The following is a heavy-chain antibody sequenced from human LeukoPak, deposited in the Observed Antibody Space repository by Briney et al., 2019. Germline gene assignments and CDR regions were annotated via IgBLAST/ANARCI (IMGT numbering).Heavy chain of an antibody. D-gene: IGHD6-13*01. Sequence: GGSLRLSCAASGFTVSRNYMSWVRQAPGKGLEWVSVIHSGGSTYYADSVKGRFTISRDNSKNTLYLQMNSLRAEDTAVYYCARDEYSSSWYYAYWGQGTLVTVSS. CDR2: IHSGGST. V-gene: IGHV3-66*01. CDR1: GFTVSRNY. J-gene: IGHJ4*02. CDR3: ARDEYSSSWYYAY.